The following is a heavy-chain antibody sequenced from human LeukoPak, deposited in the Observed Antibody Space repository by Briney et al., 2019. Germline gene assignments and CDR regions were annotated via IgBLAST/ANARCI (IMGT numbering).Heavy chain of an antibody. Sequence: ASVKVSCKVSGYTLTELSMHWVRQAPGKGLEWMGGFDPEDGETIYAQKFQGRVTMTEDTSTDTAYMELSSLRSEDTAVYYCATDRGGSYYDAFDIWGQGTTVTVSS. D-gene: IGHD1-26*01. CDR2: FDPEDGET. CDR3: ATDRGGSYYDAFDI. J-gene: IGHJ3*02. V-gene: IGHV1-24*01. CDR1: GYTLTELS.